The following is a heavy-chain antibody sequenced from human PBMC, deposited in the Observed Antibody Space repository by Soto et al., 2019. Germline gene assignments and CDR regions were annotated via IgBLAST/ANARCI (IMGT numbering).Heavy chain of an antibody. CDR2: ISYDGSNK. CDR1: GFTFSSYA. J-gene: IGHJ6*02. Sequence: PGGSLRLSCAVSGFTFSSYAMHWVRQAPGKGLEWVAVISYDGSNKYYADSVKGRFTISRDNSKNTLYLQMNSLRAEDTAVYYCARVKRAYYYYYGMDVWGQGTTVTVSS. CDR3: ARVKRAYYYYYGMDV. V-gene: IGHV3-30-3*01.